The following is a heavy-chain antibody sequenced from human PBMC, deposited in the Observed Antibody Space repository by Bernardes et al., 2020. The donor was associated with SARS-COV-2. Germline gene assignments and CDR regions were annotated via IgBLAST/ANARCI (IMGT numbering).Heavy chain of an antibody. J-gene: IGHJ6*02. CDR2: MCSSGSP. Sequence: GSLRLSCAASGFSVSDNCMSWVRQAPGRGLEWVSVMCSSGSPEYSASVKGRFTISRESSKNTLSLEMKNLRVEDTAVYYCARRWTLRSGPGGMDVWGQGATVTVSS. CDR1: GFSVSDNC. D-gene: IGHD6-25*01. CDR3: ARRWTLRSGPGGMDV. V-gene: IGHV3-53*01.